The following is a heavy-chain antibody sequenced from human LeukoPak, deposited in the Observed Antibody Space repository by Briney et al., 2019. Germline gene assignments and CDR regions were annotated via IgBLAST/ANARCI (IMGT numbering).Heavy chain of an antibody. J-gene: IGHJ4*02. V-gene: IGHV1-2*02. CDR2: INPNSGGT. D-gene: IGHD6-13*01. CDR3: ARDGESLVLDY. Sequence: ASVKVSCKASGYTFTVYYMHWVRQAPGQGLEWMGWINPNSGGTNYAQKFQGKVTMTRDTSISTAYMELSRLRSDETAVYYCARDGESLVLDYWGQGTLVTVSS. CDR1: GYTFTVYY.